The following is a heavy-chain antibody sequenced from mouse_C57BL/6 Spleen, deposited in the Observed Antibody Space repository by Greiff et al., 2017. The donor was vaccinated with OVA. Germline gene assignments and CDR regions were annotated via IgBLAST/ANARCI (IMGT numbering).Heavy chain of an antibody. CDR3: AREDSYWYFDV. CDR2: IWSGGST. D-gene: IGHD3-3*01. V-gene: IGHV2-2*01. J-gene: IGHJ1*03. CDR1: GFSFTSYG. Sequence: VQRVESGPGLVQPSQSLSITCTVSGFSFTSYGVHWVRQSPGQGLEWLGAIWSGGSTDYNAAFISRLSISKDNSKSQVFFKRNSLQADDTAIDYCAREDSYWYFDVWGTGTTVTVSS.